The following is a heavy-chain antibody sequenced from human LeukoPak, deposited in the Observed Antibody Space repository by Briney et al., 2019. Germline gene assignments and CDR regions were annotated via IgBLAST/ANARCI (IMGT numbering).Heavy chain of an antibody. Sequence: GGSLRLSCAASGFTFSNAWMNWVRQAPGKGLEWVGRIKSKTDGGTTDYAAPVKGRFTISRDDSKNTLYLQMNSPKTEDTAVYYCTTGLRLAGIAGNYWGQGTLVTVSS. J-gene: IGHJ4*02. D-gene: IGHD6-13*01. CDR3: TTGLRLAGIAGNY. V-gene: IGHV3-15*07. CDR2: IKSKTDGGTT. CDR1: GFTFSNAW.